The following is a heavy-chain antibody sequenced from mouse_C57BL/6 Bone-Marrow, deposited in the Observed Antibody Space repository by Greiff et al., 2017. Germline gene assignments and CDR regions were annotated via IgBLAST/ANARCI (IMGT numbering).Heavy chain of an antibody. J-gene: IGHJ2*01. V-gene: IGHV1-69*01. Sequence: VQLQQPGAELVMPGASVKLSCKASGYTFTSYWMHWVKQRPGQGLEWIGEIDPSDSYTNYNQKFKGKATLTVDKSSSTAYMQLSSLTSEDSAVYYCARDYFDYWGQGTTLTVSS. CDR3: ARDYFDY. CDR2: IDPSDSYT. CDR1: GYTFTSYW.